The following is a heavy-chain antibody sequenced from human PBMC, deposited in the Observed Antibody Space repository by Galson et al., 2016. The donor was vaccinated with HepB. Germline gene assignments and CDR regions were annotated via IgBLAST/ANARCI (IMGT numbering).Heavy chain of an antibody. CDR2: VSYSGTT. CDR1: CASVSSSNCY. V-gene: IGHV4-39*02. Sequence: ETLSLTCTVSCASVSSSNCYWGWIRQPPGKGLEWLASVSYSGTTDYKPSLRSRLTISADTSKNHFSLRLSSVTAADTAVYYCARTLSPTNQYFFNSWGQGTLVTVSS. CDR3: ARTLSPTNQYFFNS. J-gene: IGHJ4*02. D-gene: IGHD1-14*01.